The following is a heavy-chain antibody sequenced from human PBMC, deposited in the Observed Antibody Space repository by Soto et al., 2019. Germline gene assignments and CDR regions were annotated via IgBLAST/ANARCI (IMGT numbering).Heavy chain of an antibody. Sequence: GGSLRLSCAASGFTFSSYDMHWVRQATGKGLEWVSAIGTAGDTYYPGSVKGRFTISRENAKNSLYLQMNSLRAEDTAVYYCARGYSYGYMDYWGQGTLVTVSS. J-gene: IGHJ4*02. CDR3: ARGYSYGYMDY. CDR1: GFTFSSYD. V-gene: IGHV3-13*01. CDR2: IGTAGDT. D-gene: IGHD5-18*01.